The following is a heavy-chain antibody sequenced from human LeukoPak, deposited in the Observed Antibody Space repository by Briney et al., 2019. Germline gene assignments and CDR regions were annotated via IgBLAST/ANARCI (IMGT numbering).Heavy chain of an antibody. CDR2: ISYDGSNK. Sequence: GGSLRLSCAASGFTFSSYAMHWVRQAPGKGLEWVAVISYDGSNKYYADSVKGRFTISRDNSKNTLYLQMNSLRAEDTAVYYCARDGWGSGYYPNWFDSWGQGTLVTVSS. D-gene: IGHD3-22*01. CDR1: GFTFSSYA. V-gene: IGHV3-30-3*01. CDR3: ARDGWGSGYYPNWFDS. J-gene: IGHJ5*01.